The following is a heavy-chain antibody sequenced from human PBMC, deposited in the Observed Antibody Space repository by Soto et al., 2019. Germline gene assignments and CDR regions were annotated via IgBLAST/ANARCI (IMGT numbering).Heavy chain of an antibody. D-gene: IGHD6-19*01. CDR2: IVVGSGNT. J-gene: IGHJ4*02. CDR1: GFTFTSSA. V-gene: IGHV1-58*02. Sequence: VKVSCKASGFTFTSSAMQWVRQARGQRLEWIGWIVVGSGNTNYAQKFQERVTITRDMSTSTAYMELSSLRSEDTAVYYCAAVPVWLDLYYFDYWGQGTLVTVSS. CDR3: AAVPVWLDLYYFDY.